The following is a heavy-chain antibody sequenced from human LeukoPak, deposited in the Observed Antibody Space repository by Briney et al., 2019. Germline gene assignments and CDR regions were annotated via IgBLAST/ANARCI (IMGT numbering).Heavy chain of an antibody. Sequence: GGSLRPSCAASGFTFDDYGMSWVRQAPGKGLEWVSGINWNGGSTGYADSVKGRFTISRDNAKNSLYLQMNGLRAEDTALYHCARYYPGYSSSLAFFDYWGQGTLVTVSS. V-gene: IGHV3-20*01. CDR3: ARYYPGYSSSLAFFDY. D-gene: IGHD6-13*01. CDR1: GFTFDDYG. J-gene: IGHJ4*02. CDR2: INWNGGST.